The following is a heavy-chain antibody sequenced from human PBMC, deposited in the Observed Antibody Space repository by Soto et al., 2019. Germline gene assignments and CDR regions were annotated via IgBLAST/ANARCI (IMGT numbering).Heavy chain of an antibody. CDR2: IKEDGGEK. V-gene: IGHV3-7*05. Sequence: EVQLAESGGGLVQPGGSLRLSCAASGFTFSGFWMSWVRQAPGKGLDWVANIKEDGGEKSYVDSVKGRFTISRDNTQNTLYLEMTRLRAEDTAVYYCARLLKGSSTNLSDIDYWGQGTLVAVSS. J-gene: IGHJ4*02. D-gene: IGHD2-2*01. CDR3: ARLLKGSSTNLSDIDY. CDR1: GFTFSGFW.